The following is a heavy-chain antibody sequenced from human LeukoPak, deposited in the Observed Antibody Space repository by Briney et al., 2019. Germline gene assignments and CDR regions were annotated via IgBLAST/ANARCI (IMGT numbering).Heavy chain of an antibody. D-gene: IGHD3-10*01. CDR1: GFTFSSYG. J-gene: IGHJ4*02. CDR3: AIYGSGEIDY. CDR2: ISYDGSNK. Sequence: PGRSLRLSCAASGFTFSSYGMHWVRQAPGKGLEWVAVISYDGSNKYYADSVKGRFTISRDNSKSTLYLQMNSLRAEDTAVYYCAIYGSGEIDYWGQGTLVTVSS. V-gene: IGHV3-30*03.